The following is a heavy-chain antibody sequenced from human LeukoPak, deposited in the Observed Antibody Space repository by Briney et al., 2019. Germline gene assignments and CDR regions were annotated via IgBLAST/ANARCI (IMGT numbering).Heavy chain of an antibody. CDR2: IWYDGNNK. CDR3: AREFHYYFETSGPLEY. D-gene: IGHD3-22*01. J-gene: IGHJ4*02. CDR1: GFTFSNYG. Sequence: GRSLRLSCAAAGFTFSNYGMHWVRQAPGKGLEWVALIWYDGNNKYYADSVKGRFTISRDNSKDTLYLQMYSLRAEDTAVYYCAREFHYYFETSGPLEYWGEGSLVTVSS. V-gene: IGHV3-33*01.